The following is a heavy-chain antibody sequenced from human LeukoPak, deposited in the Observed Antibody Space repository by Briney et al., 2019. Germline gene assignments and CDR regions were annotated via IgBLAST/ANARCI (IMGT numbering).Heavy chain of an antibody. V-gene: IGHV4-38-2*02. D-gene: IGHD3-10*01. J-gene: IGHJ6*03. Sequence: SETLSLTCAVSGYSISSGYYWGWIRQPPGKGLEWIGSIYHSGSTYYNPSLKSRVTISVDTSKNQFSLKLSSVTAAGTAVYYCARDRELLWFGELSEYYYMDVWGKGTTVTVSS. CDR3: ARDRELLWFGELSEYYYMDV. CDR1: GYSISSGYY. CDR2: IYHSGST.